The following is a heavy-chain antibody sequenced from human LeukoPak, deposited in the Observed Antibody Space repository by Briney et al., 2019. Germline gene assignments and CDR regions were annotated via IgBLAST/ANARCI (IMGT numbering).Heavy chain of an antibody. J-gene: IGHJ4*02. D-gene: IGHD5-18*01. CDR2: ISAYNGNT. CDR3: ARDWPSGHTAMVYNSMPAFDY. V-gene: IGHV1-18*01. CDR1: GYTFTSYG. Sequence: GASVKVSCKASGYTFTSYGISWVRQAPGQGLEWMGWISAYNGNTNYAQKLQGRVTMTTDTSTSTAYMELRSLRSDDTAVYYCARDWPSGHTAMVYNSMPAFDYWGQGTLVTVSS.